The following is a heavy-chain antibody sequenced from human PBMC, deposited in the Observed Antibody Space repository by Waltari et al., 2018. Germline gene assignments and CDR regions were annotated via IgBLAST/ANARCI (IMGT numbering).Heavy chain of an antibody. Sequence: QVQLQQWGAGLLKPSETLSLTCAVYGGSFSGYYWSWIRQPPGKGLEWIGEINHSGSTNYNPSLKSRVTISVDTSKNQFSLKLSSVTAADTAVYYCARGGGDSYYYYYYMDVWGKGTTVTVSS. D-gene: IGHD2-21*01. CDR1: GGSFSGYY. J-gene: IGHJ6*03. CDR2: INHSGST. CDR3: ARGGGDSYYYYYYMDV. V-gene: IGHV4-34*01.